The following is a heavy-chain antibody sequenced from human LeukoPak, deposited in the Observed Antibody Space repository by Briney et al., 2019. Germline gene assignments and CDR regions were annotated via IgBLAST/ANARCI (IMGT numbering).Heavy chain of an antibody. CDR3: AKDGVATSPYYYYYGMDV. CDR1: GFTFSSYA. Sequence: GGSLRLSCAASGFTFSSYAMSWVRQAPGKGLEWVSAIRGSGGSTYYADSVKGRFTISRDNSKNTLYLQMNSLRAEDTAVYYCAKDGVATSPYYYYYGMDVWGQGTTVTVSS. CDR2: IRGSGGST. J-gene: IGHJ6*02. V-gene: IGHV3-23*01. D-gene: IGHD5-12*01.